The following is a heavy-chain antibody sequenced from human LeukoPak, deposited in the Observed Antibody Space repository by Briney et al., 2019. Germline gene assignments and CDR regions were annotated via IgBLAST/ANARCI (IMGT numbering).Heavy chain of an antibody. CDR2: VYHSGTT. J-gene: IGHJ4*02. Sequence: PSETLSLTCAVSGDSITSSYWNWVRQSPEKGLEWIGFVYHSGTTSYRPSLKSRVSMSLDMSQNHFSLRLTSVTAADTATYYCARARGRNCCLLEYWGQGLPVIVSS. D-gene: IGHD1-14*01. V-gene: IGHV4-59*01. CDR1: GDSITSSY. CDR3: ARARGRNCCLLEY.